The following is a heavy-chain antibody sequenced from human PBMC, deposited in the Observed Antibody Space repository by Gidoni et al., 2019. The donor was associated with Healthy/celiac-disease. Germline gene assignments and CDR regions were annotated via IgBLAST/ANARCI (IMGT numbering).Heavy chain of an antibody. CDR1: GGSISSSSYY. CDR3: ARQPSPEEDY. CDR2: GYYSGST. V-gene: IGHV4-39*01. D-gene: IGHD2-2*01. J-gene: IGHJ4*02. Sequence: QLQLQESGPGLVKPSETLSLTCTVSGGSISSSSYYGGWIRQPPGKGLEWIGSGYYSGSTYYNPSLKSRVTISVDTSKNQFSLKLSSVTAADTAVYYCARQPSPEEDYWGQGTLVTVSS.